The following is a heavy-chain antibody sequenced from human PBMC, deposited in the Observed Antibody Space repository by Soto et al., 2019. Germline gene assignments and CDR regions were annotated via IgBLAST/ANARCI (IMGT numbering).Heavy chain of an antibody. V-gene: IGHV1-18*01. J-gene: IGHJ4*02. CDR2: ISTYNGNT. Sequence: VQLVQSGAEVKKPGASVKVSCKASGYTFTTYGMSWVRQAPGQGLDWMGWISTYNGNTKYAERLQGRVTMTTDTTTSTAYMELRSLRSDDTAVYYCARGPTDYYDNSGNYFLDYWGQGILVTVSS. D-gene: IGHD3-22*01. CDR1: GYTFTTYG. CDR3: ARGPTDYYDNSGNYFLDY.